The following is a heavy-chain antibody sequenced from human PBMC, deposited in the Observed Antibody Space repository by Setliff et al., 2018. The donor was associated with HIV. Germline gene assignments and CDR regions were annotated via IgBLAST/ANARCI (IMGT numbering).Heavy chain of an antibody. D-gene: IGHD6-19*01. CDR1: GGSINSGGYY. Sequence: SETLSLTCTVSGGSINSGGYYWSWIRQHPGKGLEWIGYIYYSGSAYYNPSLKSRVTISIDTSKNQFSLKLSSVTAADTAVYYCARGRTQWPNYNYFDPWGLGTLVTVSS. CDR3: ARGRTQWPNYNYFDP. V-gene: IGHV4-31*03. CDR2: IYYSGSA. J-gene: IGHJ5*02.